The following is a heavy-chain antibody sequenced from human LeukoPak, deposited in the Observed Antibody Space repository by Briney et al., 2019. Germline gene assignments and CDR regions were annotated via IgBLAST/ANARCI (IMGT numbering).Heavy chain of an antibody. Sequence: PSQTLSLTCTISGDSVSRSVVAWNWIRQSPSRGLEWLGRTYQGSNHYAISVKGRITIDVDTSKNQFSLQLNSVAPEDTAVYYCARGRDSAFDIWGQGTMVTVSS. CDR2: TYQGSN. CDR3: ARGRDSAFDI. CDR1: GDSVSRSVVA. J-gene: IGHJ3*02. V-gene: IGHV6-1*01. D-gene: IGHD2-15*01.